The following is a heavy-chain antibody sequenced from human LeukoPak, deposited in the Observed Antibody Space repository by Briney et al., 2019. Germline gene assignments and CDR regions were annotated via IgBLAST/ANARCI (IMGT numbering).Heavy chain of an antibody. D-gene: IGHD4-23*01. V-gene: IGHV3-23*01. CDR2: ISGGGST. CDR1: GFTFSSYA. CDR3: AKAAGATVITDFDY. Sequence: GGSLRLSCAASGFTFSSYAMSWVRQAPGKGLEWVSAISGGGSTYYADSVKGRFTISRDNSKNTLYLQMNSLRAEDTAVYYCAKAAGATVITDFDYWGQGTLVTVSS. J-gene: IGHJ4*02.